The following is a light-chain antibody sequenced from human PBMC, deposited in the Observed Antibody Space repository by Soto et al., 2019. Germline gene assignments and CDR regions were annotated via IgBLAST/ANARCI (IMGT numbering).Light chain of an antibody. V-gene: IGKV3-20*01. Sequence: ETVLTQSPGTLSLSPGERATLSCRASQIVGGNSLTWYQQKPGQAPRVLFYGASNRGTGIPDRFSGSGSGTDFSLTITRLEPEDFAVYYCQQYDRSPRTFGQGTKVEIK. J-gene: IGKJ1*01. CDR1: QIVGGNS. CDR2: GAS. CDR3: QQYDRSPRT.